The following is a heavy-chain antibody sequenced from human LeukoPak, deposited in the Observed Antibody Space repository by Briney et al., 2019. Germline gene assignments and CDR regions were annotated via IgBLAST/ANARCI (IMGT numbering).Heavy chain of an antibody. Sequence: GGSLRLSCAASGFTFSSYAMSWVRQAPGKGLEWVSAISGSGGSTYYADSVKGRSTISRDNSKNTLYLQMNSLRAEDTAVYYCAKDLLYGDYALNAFDIWGQGTMVTVSS. CDR2: ISGSGGST. CDR3: AKDLLYGDYALNAFDI. CDR1: GFTFSSYA. V-gene: IGHV3-23*01. J-gene: IGHJ3*02. D-gene: IGHD4-17*01.